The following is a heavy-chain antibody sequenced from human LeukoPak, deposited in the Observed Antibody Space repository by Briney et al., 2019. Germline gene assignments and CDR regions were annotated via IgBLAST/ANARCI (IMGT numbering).Heavy chain of an antibody. D-gene: IGHD5-24*01. V-gene: IGHV3-30-3*01. CDR1: GFTFSSYA. Sequence: PGGSLRLSCAASGFTFSSYAMRWVRQAPGKGLEWVAVISYDGSNKYYADSVKGRFTISRDNSKNTLYLQMNSLRAEDTAVYYCARAPLFDFDIWGQGTMVTVSS. CDR3: ARAPLFDFDI. CDR2: ISYDGSNK. J-gene: IGHJ3*02.